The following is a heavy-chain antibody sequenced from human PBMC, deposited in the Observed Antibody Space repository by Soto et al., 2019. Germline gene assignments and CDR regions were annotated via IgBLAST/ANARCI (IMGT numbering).Heavy chain of an antibody. J-gene: IGHJ4*02. Sequence: KQSQTLSLTCAISGDRVSSNSAAWNWIRQSPSRGLEWLGRTYYRSKWYNDYAVSVKSRITINPDTSKNQFSLQLNSVTPEDTAVYYCARGSRLDARLRFLEWLFDYWGQGTLVTVSS. CDR2: TYYRSKWYN. D-gene: IGHD3-3*01. V-gene: IGHV6-1*01. CDR3: ARGSRLDARLRFLEWLFDY. CDR1: GDRVSSNSAA.